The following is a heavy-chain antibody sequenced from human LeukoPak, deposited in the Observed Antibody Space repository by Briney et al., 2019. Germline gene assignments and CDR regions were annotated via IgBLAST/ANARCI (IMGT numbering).Heavy chain of an antibody. CDR3: RTIFGVVNWFDP. V-gene: IGHV3-23*01. CDR2: LSGSDGSA. J-gene: IGHJ5*02. CDR1: GFTFSGYD. D-gene: IGHD3-3*01. Sequence: GGSLRLSCAASGFTFSGYDMSWVRQAPGKGLEWVSALSGSDGSAHYADSVKGRFTISRDNSKNTLYLQMNSLRAEDTAVYYCRTIFGVVNWFDPWGQGTLVTVSS.